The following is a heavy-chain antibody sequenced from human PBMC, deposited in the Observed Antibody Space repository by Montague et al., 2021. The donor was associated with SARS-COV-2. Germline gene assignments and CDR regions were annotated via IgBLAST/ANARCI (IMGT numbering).Heavy chain of an antibody. CDR2: THYSGST. CDR3: ARDLVERSSWGTYYYYGMCV. D-gene: IGHD6-13*01. Sequence: SETLSLTCTASGGSISSYYWSWIRQPPGKGLEWIGYTHYSGSTXXXPSXXXRVNISVDTSKNQFSPTLSSVTAAHTAVYYCARDLVERSSWGTYYYYGMCVWGQGTTVTVAS. V-gene: IGHV4-59*01. CDR1: GGSISSYY. J-gene: IGHJ6*02.